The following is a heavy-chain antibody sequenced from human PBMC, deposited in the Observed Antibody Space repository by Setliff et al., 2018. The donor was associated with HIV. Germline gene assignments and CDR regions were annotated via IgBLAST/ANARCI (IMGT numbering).Heavy chain of an antibody. CDR2: MNPNSGNS. V-gene: IGHV1-8*02. CDR1: GYNFINND. Sequence: ASVKVSCKASGYNFINNDINWVRQATGQGLEWIGWMNPNSGNSGYAKKFQGRVTMTRSTSFSTAYMELSNLTSEDTAIYYCARKHKVSLVRGIVVLWGFDPWGQGTLVTVSS. J-gene: IGHJ5*02. CDR3: ARKHKVSLVRGIVVLWGFDP. D-gene: IGHD3-10*01.